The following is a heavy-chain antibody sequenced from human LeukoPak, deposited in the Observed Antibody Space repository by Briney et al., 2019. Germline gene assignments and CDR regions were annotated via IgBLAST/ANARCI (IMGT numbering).Heavy chain of an antibody. Sequence: ASVKVSCKASGYTFTSYGISWVRQAPGQGLEWMGWISAYNGNTNYAQKLQGRVTMTTDTSTSTAYMELRSLRSDDTAVYYCARAHYDILTGYYRGWFDPWGQGTLVTVSS. CDR3: ARAHYDILTGYYRGWFDP. CDR2: ISAYNGNT. V-gene: IGHV1-18*01. CDR1: GYTFTSYG. J-gene: IGHJ5*02. D-gene: IGHD3-9*01.